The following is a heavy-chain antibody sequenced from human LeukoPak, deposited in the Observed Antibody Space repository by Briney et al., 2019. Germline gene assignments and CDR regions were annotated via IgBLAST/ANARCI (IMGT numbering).Heavy chain of an antibody. CDR3: ARARSDAYSTHYFDY. J-gene: IGHJ4*02. V-gene: IGHV1-3*01. CDR2: INAGNGNT. D-gene: IGHD2-2*01. Sequence: ASVKVSCKASGYTFTSYAMHWVRQAPGQRLEWMGWINAGNGNTKYSQKFQGRVTITRDTSASTAYMELSSLRSEDTAVYYCARARSDAYSTHYFDYWGQGTLVTVSS. CDR1: GYTFTSYA.